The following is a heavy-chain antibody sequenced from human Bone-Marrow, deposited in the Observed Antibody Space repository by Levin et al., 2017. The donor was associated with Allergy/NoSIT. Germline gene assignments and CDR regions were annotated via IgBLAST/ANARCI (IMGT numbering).Heavy chain of an antibody. CDR3: VLSTIVIVVNDDAFDI. Sequence: GGSLRLSCAASGFTFADYGMHWVRQAPGKGLEWVAVISSDGNKEYYGDSVKGRFTIFRDNSKNTLYLQMNSLRTEDTAVYYCVLSTIVIVVNDDAFDIWGQGTMVTVSS. CDR2: ISSDGNKE. D-gene: IGHD3-22*01. V-gene: IGHV3-30*03. J-gene: IGHJ3*02. CDR1: GFTFADYG.